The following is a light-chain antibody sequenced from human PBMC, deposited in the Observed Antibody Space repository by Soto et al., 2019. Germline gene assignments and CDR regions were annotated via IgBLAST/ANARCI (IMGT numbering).Light chain of an antibody. J-gene: IGLJ1*01. V-gene: IGLV2-8*01. Sequence: QSALTQAPSASGSPGQSGTISCTGTSSDIGAYIYVSWYQQHPGKAPKLMISEVSRRPSGVPERFSGSKSGNTASLTVSGHQADDGAHYYCSSYAGSNNFVFGTGTKVTAL. CDR1: SSDIGAYIY. CDR3: SSYAGSNNFV. CDR2: EVS.